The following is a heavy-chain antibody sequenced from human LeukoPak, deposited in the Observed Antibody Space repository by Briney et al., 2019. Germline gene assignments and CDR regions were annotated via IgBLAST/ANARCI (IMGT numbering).Heavy chain of an antibody. D-gene: IGHD5-18*01. V-gene: IGHV3-30*02. CDR1: GFTFSNCV. J-gene: IGHJ4*02. CDR3: AKSVYSYGSTPYNIDY. CDR2: IRYDGSNK. Sequence: PGGSLRLSCAASGFTFSNCVMQWVRQAPGKGLEWVAFIRYDGSNKYYADSVKGRFTISRDNSKNTLYLQMNSLRAEDTAVYYCAKSVYSYGSTPYNIDYWGQGTLVTVSS.